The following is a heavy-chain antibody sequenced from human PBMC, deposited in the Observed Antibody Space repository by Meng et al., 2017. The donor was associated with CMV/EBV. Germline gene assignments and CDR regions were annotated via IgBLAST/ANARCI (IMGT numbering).Heavy chain of an antibody. CDR2: IYSGGSST. CDR1: GFTFSVYA. Sequence: GESLKISCAASGFTFSVYAMTWVRQAPGKGLEWVSIIYSGGSSTYYADSLKGRFTISRDDSKNTLYLQVNSLRADDTAVYYCAKLRGSGFNSYWHFDLWGRGTLVTVSS. CDR3: AKLRGSGFNSYWHFDL. D-gene: IGHD3-22*01. V-gene: IGHV3-23*03. J-gene: IGHJ2*01.